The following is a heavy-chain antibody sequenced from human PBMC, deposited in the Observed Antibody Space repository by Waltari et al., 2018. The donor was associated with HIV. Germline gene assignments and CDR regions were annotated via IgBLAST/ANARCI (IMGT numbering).Heavy chain of an antibody. J-gene: IGHJ4*02. Sequence: QVQLQESGPGLVTPSETLSLTCTVSGGSISRYYWSWIRQPPGKGLEWIGYIYYSGSTNYNPSLKSRVTISVDTSKNQFSLKLSSVTAADTAVYYCARCIAAAAYYFDYWGQGTLVTVSS. V-gene: IGHV4-59*01. CDR3: ARCIAAAAYYFDY. CDR2: IYYSGST. D-gene: IGHD6-13*01. CDR1: GGSISRYY.